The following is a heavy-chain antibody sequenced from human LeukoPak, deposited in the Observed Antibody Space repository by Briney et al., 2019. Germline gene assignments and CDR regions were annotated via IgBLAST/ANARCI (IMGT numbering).Heavy chain of an antibody. V-gene: IGHV3-23*01. CDR2: FTRNDETT. Sequence: GGSLRLSCAASGFTFSNSAMSWVRQAPGKGLEWVSGFTRNDETTSYADSVKGRFTISRDNAKNSLYLQMNSLRAEDTAVYYCAWSHDYWGQGTLVTVSS. CDR1: GFTFSNSA. CDR3: AWSHDY. J-gene: IGHJ4*02.